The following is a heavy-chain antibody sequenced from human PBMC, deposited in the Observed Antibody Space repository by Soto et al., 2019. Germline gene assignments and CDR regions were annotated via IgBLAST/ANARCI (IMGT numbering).Heavy chain of an antibody. CDR2: INAGNGNT. J-gene: IGHJ5*02. CDR1: GYTFTSYA. Sequence: ASVKVSCKASGYTFTSYAMHWVRQAPGQRLEWMGWINAGNGNTKYSQKFQGRVTITRDTSASTAYMELSSLRSEDTAVYYCARDLWMTTVTTGLDHWGQEPWSPSPQ. CDR3: ARDLWMTTVTTGLDH. D-gene: IGHD4-4*01. V-gene: IGHV1-3*01.